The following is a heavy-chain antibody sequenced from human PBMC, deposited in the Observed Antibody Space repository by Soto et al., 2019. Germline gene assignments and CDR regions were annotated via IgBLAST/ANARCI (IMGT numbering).Heavy chain of an antibody. D-gene: IGHD6-13*01. J-gene: IGHJ4*02. CDR3: ARRGPGTYLDY. CDR1: GFTFSSYV. Sequence: EVQLLDSGGGLVQPGGSLRLSCAASGFTFSSYVMNRVRQAPGKGLEWVSVISGRGDSTYYADSVKGRFTISRDNSKNTLYLQMNSLRTEDTAVYYCARRGPGTYLDYWGQGTLVTVSS. V-gene: IGHV3-23*01. CDR2: ISGRGDST.